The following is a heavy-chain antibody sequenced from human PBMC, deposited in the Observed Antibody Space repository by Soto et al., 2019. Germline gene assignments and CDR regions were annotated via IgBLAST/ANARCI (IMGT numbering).Heavy chain of an antibody. CDR2: IIPILGIA. CDR3: ASRGEKYYDILTGYYKYYFDY. V-gene: IGHV1-69*02. CDR1: GGTFSSYT. J-gene: IGHJ4*02. D-gene: IGHD3-9*01. Sequence: ASVKVSCKASGGTFSSYTISWVRQAPGQGLEWMGRIIPILGIANYAQKFQGRVTITRDKSTGTAYMELSSLRSEDTAVYYCASRGEKYYDILTGYYKYYFDYWGQGTLVTVSS.